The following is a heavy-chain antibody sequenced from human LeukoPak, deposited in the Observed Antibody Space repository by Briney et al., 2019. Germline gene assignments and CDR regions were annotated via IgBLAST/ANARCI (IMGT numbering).Heavy chain of an antibody. CDR3: ASSSSYYYMDV. D-gene: IGHD6-13*01. V-gene: IGHV1-46*01. Sequence: ASVSVSCKASGYTFTSYYMHWVRQAPGQGLEWMGIINPSGGSTSYAQKFQGRVTMTRDMSTSTVYMELISLRSEDTAVYYCASSSSYYYMDVWGKGTTVTVSS. CDR2: INPSGGST. CDR1: GYTFTSYY. J-gene: IGHJ6*03.